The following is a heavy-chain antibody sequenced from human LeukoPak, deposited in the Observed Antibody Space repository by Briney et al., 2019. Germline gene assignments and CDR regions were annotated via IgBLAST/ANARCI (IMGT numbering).Heavy chain of an antibody. CDR1: GGSVSSYY. CDR3: AGARYAIAWYAYAF. D-gene: IGHD2-2*01. Sequence: SETLSLMCTVAGGSVSSYYWSWIRRPPGRGLEWIAYLSHSGSSDSNPSLTSRVTTLVDTSKNQFSLKLTSVTAADTAVYYCAGARYAIAWYAYAFGGYGTMVTVSS. V-gene: IGHV4-59*02. CDR2: LSHSGSS. J-gene: IGHJ3*01.